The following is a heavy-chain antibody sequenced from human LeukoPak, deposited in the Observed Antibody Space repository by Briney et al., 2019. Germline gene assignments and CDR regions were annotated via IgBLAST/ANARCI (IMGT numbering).Heavy chain of an antibody. CDR1: GFSFSNYA. Sequence: PGGSLRLSCAASGFSFSNYAMTWVRQAPGKGLEWVSGISGSGGSTYYADSVKGRFPISRDNSKNTLYLQMNSLRAEDTAVYYCAKSVAAADTRYYYYGMDVWGQGTTVTVSS. CDR3: AKSVAAADTRYYYYGMDV. J-gene: IGHJ6*02. V-gene: IGHV3-23*01. D-gene: IGHD6-13*01. CDR2: ISGSGGST.